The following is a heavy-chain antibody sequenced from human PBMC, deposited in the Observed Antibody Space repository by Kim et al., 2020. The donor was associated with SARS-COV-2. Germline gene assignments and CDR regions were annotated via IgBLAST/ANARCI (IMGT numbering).Heavy chain of an antibody. J-gene: IGHJ4*02. D-gene: IGHD2-2*01. Sequence: SETLSLTCTVSGVSISRSTYYWVWIRQPPGKGLEWIGSVYFTGSTYYNPSLKSRVALSVDTSKNQFSLRLNSVTAADTAVYYCARREYACSFDSWGQG. V-gene: IGHV4-39*01. CDR2: VYFTGST. CDR1: GVSISRSTYY. CDR3: ARREYACSFDS.